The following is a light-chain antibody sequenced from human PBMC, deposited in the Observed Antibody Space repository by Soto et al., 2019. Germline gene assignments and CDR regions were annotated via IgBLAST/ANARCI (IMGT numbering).Light chain of an antibody. CDR2: EVT. V-gene: IGLV2-14*01. CDR1: TRDVGGFDY. Sequence: QSALTQPASVSGSPGQSITISCTGTTRDVGGFDYVSWYQQHPGKAPKLIIYEVTNRPSGVSSRFSGSKSGDTASLTISGLQADDGAEYYCSSHTSSSTAYMFGTRTKVTVL. CDR3: SSHTSSSTAYM. J-gene: IGLJ1*01.